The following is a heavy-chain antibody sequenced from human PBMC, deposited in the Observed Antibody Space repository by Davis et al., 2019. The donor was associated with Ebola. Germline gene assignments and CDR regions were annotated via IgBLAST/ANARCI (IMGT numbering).Heavy chain of an antibody. CDR1: GITSRNYA. D-gene: IGHD3-16*02. CDR3: TRIVNRSFDY. CDR2: INQDGGEK. Sequence: GESLKISCAASGITSRNYAMTWVRQAPGKGLEWVGNINQDGGEKYYVDAVRGRFTISRDNARNSLHLQMNSLRVEDTAIYYCTRIVNRSFDYCCRGTLVTFAS. J-gene: IGHJ4*02. V-gene: IGHV3-7*01.